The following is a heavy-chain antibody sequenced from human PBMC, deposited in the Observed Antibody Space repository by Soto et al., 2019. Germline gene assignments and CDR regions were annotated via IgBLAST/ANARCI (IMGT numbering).Heavy chain of an antibody. D-gene: IGHD1-1*01. CDR1: GFTFSKDA. Sequence: PRGSLRLSCAASGFTFSKDAMSWFRQAPGKGLDYVAFITPSGGGTHYSDSVNGRFTISRDNANNSLYLQMNSLRAEDTAVYYWARGPLTYGTSWNGPHFAYRGQRTLVTVSA. V-gene: IGHV3-21*01. CDR2: ITPSGGGT. J-gene: IGHJ4*02. CDR3: ARGPLTYGTSWNGPHFAY.